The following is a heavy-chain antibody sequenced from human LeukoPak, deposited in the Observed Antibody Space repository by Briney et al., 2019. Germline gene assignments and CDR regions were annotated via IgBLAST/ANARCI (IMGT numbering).Heavy chain of an antibody. V-gene: IGHV4-61*02. CDR3: AGYDFWSGLDY. CDR2: IYTSGST. CDR1: GGSISSGSYY. J-gene: IGHJ4*02. D-gene: IGHD3-3*01. Sequence: SETLSLTCTVPGGSISSGSYYWSWIRQPAGKGLEWIGRIYTSGSTNYNPSLKSRVTISVDTSKNQFSLKLSSVTAADTAVHYCAGYDFWSGLDYWGQGTLVTVSS.